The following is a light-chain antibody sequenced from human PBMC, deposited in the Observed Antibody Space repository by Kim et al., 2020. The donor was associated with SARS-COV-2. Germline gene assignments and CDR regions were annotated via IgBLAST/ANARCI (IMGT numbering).Light chain of an antibody. Sequence: DIQMTQSPSSLSASVGDRITITCRASQSISSYLNWYQQKSGKAPKLLIFAASNLQSGVPSRFSGSGSGTDFTLTIRSLQPDDFATYYCLQSYSSPYTFGQGTKLEI. J-gene: IGKJ2*01. CDR2: AAS. CDR3: LQSYSSPYT. V-gene: IGKV1-39*01. CDR1: QSISSY.